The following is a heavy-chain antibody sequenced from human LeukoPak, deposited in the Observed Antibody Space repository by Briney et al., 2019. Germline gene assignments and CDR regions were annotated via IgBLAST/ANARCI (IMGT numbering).Heavy chain of an antibody. V-gene: IGHV3-11*04. Sequence: GGSLRLSCAASGFTFSDYSMSWIRQAPGKGLEWVSYISSSGSTIHYADSVKGRFIISRDNAKDTLYLQMNSPRAEDTGVYYCAGHHQAYSRTYWGQGTLVTVSS. CDR1: GFTFSDYS. CDR2: ISSSGSTI. CDR3: AGHHQAYSRTY. J-gene: IGHJ4*02. D-gene: IGHD6-13*01.